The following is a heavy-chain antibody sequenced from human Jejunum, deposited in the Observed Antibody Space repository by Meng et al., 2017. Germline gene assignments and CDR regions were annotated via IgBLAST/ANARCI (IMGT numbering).Heavy chain of an antibody. Sequence: GGSRRLSCAASGFTFSSYEMNWVRQAPGKGLEWVSYIRSSGDVTFYADSVKGRFTISRDNAKNSVYLQMNSLRAEDTAVYYCAGAGISGSYSYFWGQGTLVTVSS. V-gene: IGHV3-48*03. D-gene: IGHD3-16*01. CDR1: GFTFSSYE. CDR2: IRSSGDVT. CDR3: AGAGISGSYSYF. J-gene: IGHJ4*02.